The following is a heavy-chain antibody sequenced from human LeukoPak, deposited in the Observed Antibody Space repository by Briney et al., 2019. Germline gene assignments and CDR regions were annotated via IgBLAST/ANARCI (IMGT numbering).Heavy chain of an antibody. CDR3: VGYYYDSSGYYNWFDP. D-gene: IGHD3-22*01. CDR1: GGSISSYY. V-gene: IGHV4-59*01. J-gene: IGHJ5*02. Sequence: SETLSLTCTVSGGSISSYYWSWIRQPPGKGLEWIGYIYYSGSTNYNPSLKSRVTISVDTSKNQFSLKLRSVTAADTAVYYCVGYYYDSSGYYNWFDPWGQGTLVTVSS. CDR2: IYYSGST.